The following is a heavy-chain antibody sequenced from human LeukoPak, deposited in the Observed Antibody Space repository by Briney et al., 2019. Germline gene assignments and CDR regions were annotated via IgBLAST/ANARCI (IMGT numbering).Heavy chain of an antibody. J-gene: IGHJ4*02. CDR2: IKSKTDGGTT. D-gene: IGHD2-2*01. V-gene: IGHV3-15*01. Sequence: PGGSLRLSCAPSGFTFSKAWMSWVRQAPGKGREWVGRIKSKTDGGTTDYAAPVKGRFTISRDDSKNTLYLQMNSLKTEDTAVYYCTTLITYCSSTSCYDDYWGQGTLVTVSS. CDR3: TTLITYCSSTSCYDDY. CDR1: GFTFSKAW.